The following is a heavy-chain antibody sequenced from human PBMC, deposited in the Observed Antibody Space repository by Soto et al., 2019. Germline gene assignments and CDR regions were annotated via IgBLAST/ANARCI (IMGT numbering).Heavy chain of an antibody. Sequence: SETLSLTCSVSGGSISSSSYYWGWIRQPPGKGLEWIGSINYSGSSYYNPSLKSRVTISVDTSKNQFSLKLSSATAADTAVYYCARSFWSGYFNWFDPWGQGTLVTVSS. CDR1: GGSISSSSYY. CDR2: INYSGSS. J-gene: IGHJ5*02. V-gene: IGHV4-39*01. CDR3: ARSFWSGYFNWFDP. D-gene: IGHD3-3*01.